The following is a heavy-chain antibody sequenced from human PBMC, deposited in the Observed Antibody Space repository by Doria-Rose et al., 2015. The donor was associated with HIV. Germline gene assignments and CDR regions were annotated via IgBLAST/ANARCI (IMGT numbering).Heavy chain of an antibody. CDR3: ATGNFWSGYYFDY. J-gene: IGHJ4*02. D-gene: IGHD3-3*01. Sequence: HWVRQAPGKGLVWVSRINGDGSSITYADSVKGRFTISRDSARNTLYLQMNSLRAEDTAVYYCATGNFWSGYYFDYWGQGTLVSVSS. CDR2: INGDGSSI. V-gene: IGHV3-74*01.